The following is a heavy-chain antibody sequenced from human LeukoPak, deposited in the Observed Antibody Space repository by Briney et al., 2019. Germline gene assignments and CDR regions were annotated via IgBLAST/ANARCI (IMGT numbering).Heavy chain of an antibody. D-gene: IGHD3-16*02. CDR1: GGSFSGYY. Sequence: SETLSLTCAVYGGSFSGYYWSWIRQPPGKGLEWIGEINHSGSTNYNPSLKSRVTISVDTSKNQFSLKLSSVTAADTAVYYCAREALGVLDYWGQGTLVTVSS. V-gene: IGHV4-34*01. J-gene: IGHJ4*02. CDR2: INHSGST. CDR3: AREALGVLDY.